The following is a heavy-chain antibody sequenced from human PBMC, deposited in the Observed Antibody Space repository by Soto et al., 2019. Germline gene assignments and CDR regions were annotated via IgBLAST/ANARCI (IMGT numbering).Heavy chain of an antibody. CDR1: GGSISSSSYY. CDR3: ARDRPGSQHYFDY. D-gene: IGHD3-10*01. V-gene: IGHV4-39*02. Sequence: SETLSLTCTVSGGSISSSSYYWDWIRQPPGKGLEWIGSIYYTGNTYYNPSLRSRITISVDTSKNQFSLKLSSVTAADTAVYYCARDRPGSQHYFDYWGQGNMVTVSS. CDR2: IYYTGNT. J-gene: IGHJ4*02.